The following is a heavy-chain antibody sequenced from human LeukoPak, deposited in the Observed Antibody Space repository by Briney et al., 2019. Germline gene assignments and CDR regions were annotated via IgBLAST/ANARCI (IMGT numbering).Heavy chain of an antibody. D-gene: IGHD3-3*01. CDR1: GGSISSSSYY. V-gene: IGHV4-39*07. CDR3: ARARLGDFWSGYYENPLDY. CDR2: IYYSGST. J-gene: IGHJ4*02. Sequence: SETLSLTCTVSGGSISSSSYYWGWIRQPPGKGLEWIGSIYYSGSTYYNPSLKNRVTISVDTSKSQFSLKLSSVAAADTAVYYCARARLGDFWSGYYENPLDYWGQGTLVTVSS.